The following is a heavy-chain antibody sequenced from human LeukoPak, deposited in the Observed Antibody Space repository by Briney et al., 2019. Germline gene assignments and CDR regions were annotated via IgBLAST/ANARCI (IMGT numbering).Heavy chain of an antibody. CDR3: ARGSPVEMATADAFDI. D-gene: IGHD5-24*01. CDR2: IIPIFGTA. CDR1: GGTFSSYA. Sequence: ASVKVSCKXSGGTFSSYAISWVRQAPGQGLEWMGGIIPIFGTASYAQKFQGRVTITTDESTSTAYMELSSLRSEDTAVYYCARGSPVEMATADAFDIWGQGTMVTVSS. V-gene: IGHV1-69*05. J-gene: IGHJ3*02.